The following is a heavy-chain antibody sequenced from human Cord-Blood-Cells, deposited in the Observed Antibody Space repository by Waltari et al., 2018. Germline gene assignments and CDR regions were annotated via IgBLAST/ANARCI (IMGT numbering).Heavy chain of an antibody. Sequence: QVQLVQSGAEVKKPGASVKASCKASGYTFTGYYMPWVRQAPGQGLEWMGWINPNSGGTNYAQKFQGRVTMTRDTSISTAYMELSRLRSDDTAVYYCASRPYGSGSYGPSYNWFDPWGQGTLVTVSS. D-gene: IGHD3-10*01. CDR2: INPNSGGT. J-gene: IGHJ5*02. V-gene: IGHV1-2*02. CDR3: ASRPYGSGSYGPSYNWFDP. CDR1: GYTFTGYY.